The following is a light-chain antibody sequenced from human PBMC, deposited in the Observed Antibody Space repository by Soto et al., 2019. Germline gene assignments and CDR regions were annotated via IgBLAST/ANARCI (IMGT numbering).Light chain of an antibody. CDR2: DAS. V-gene: IGKV1-5*01. CDR3: QQYNSYPWT. CDR1: QSISSW. Sequence: DIQMTQSPSTLSASVGDRVTITCRASQSISSWLAWYQQKTGKAPKLLIYDASSLESGVPSRFSGSGSGTEFTLTSSILQPDDFATYYCQQYNSYPWTFGQGTKVEIK. J-gene: IGKJ1*01.